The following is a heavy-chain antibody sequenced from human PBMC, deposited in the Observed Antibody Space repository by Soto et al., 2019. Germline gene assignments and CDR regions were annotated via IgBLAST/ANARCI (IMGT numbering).Heavy chain of an antibody. V-gene: IGHV4-31*03. CDR3: ARGVAATNHPVDY. J-gene: IGHJ4*02. Sequence: QVQLQESGPGLVKPSQTLSLTCTVSGGSISSGGYYWSWIRQHPGKGLELIGYLDYSGSTYYNPSLKSRVTISVDTSKNQFALQLSSVTAADTAVYYCARGVAATNHPVDYWGQGTLVTVSS. D-gene: IGHD2-15*01. CDR2: LDYSGST. CDR1: GGSISSGGYY.